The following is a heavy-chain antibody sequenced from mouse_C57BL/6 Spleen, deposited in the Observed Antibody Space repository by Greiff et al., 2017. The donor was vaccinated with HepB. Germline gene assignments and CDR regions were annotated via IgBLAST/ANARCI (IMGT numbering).Heavy chain of an antibody. CDR1: GYAFSSSW. V-gene: IGHV1-82*01. CDR3: ARWGGSEAMDY. Sequence: QVQLQQSGPELVKPGASVKISCKASGYAFSSSWMNWVKQRPGKGLEWIGRIYPGDGDTNYNGKFKGKATLTADKSSSTAYMQLSSLTSEDSAVYFCARWGGSEAMDYWGQGTSVTVSS. CDR2: IYPGDGDT. J-gene: IGHJ4*01.